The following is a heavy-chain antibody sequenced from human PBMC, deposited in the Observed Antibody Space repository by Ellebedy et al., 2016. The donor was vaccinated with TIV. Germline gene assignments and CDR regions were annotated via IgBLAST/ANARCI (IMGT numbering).Heavy chain of an antibody. CDR1: RFTFSSSA. CDR3: ARDCQCGVDLYGMDV. CDR2: IWFDESNK. V-gene: IGHV3-33*08. Sequence: PGGSLRLSCAASRFTFSSSAMSWVRQAPGKGLEWVAVIWFDESNKYYTDSVKGRFTISRDTSKNTLFLQMNSLRAEDTAVYYCARDCQCGVDLYGMDVWGQGTTVTVSS. D-gene: IGHD2-21*01. J-gene: IGHJ6*02.